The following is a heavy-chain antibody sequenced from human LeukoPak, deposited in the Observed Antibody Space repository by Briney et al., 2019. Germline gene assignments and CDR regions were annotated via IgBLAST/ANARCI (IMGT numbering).Heavy chain of an antibody. Sequence: GESLRLSCTGSGFTLSSYAMNWVRRAPGQGLEWVSSISSSSSDIYYTDSVKGRFTISRDNAKNSLYLQMNSLRAEDTAVYYCVTDYGGSSGAFDIWGQGPMVTVSS. CDR1: GFTLSSYA. CDR3: VTDYGGSSGAFDI. V-gene: IGHV3-21*01. CDR2: ISSSSSDI. D-gene: IGHD4-23*01. J-gene: IGHJ3*02.